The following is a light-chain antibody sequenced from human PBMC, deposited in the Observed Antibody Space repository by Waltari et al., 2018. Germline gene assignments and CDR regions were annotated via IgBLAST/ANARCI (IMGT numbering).Light chain of an antibody. Sequence: QSALTQPASVSGSPVQSITISCTGTSSDVGGYNYVSWYQQHPGTAPKLMIYDVRNRPSGVSNRFSGSKSGNTASLTISGLQAEDEADYYCSSYTSSSTPWVFGGGTKLTVL. V-gene: IGLV2-14*01. CDR1: SSDVGGYNY. CDR3: SSYTSSSTPWV. CDR2: DVR. J-gene: IGLJ3*02.